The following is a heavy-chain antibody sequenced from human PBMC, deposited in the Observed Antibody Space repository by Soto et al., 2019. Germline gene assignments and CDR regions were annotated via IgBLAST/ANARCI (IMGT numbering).Heavy chain of an antibody. J-gene: IGHJ2*01. V-gene: IGHV4-61*01. CDR2: IYYSGST. Sequence: QVQLQESGPGLVKPSETLSLTCTVSGGSVSSGSYYWSWIRQPPGKGLEWIGYIYYSGSTNYNPSLKRRVTISVDTSKNQFSLKLSSVTAADTAVYYCARARADCSGGSCYSLYWYFDLWGRGTLVTVSS. CDR1: GGSVSSGSYY. D-gene: IGHD2-15*01. CDR3: ARARADCSGGSCYSLYWYFDL.